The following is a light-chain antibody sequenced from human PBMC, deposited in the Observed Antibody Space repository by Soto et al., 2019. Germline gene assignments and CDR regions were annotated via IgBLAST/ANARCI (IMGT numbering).Light chain of an antibody. CDR2: AAS. CDR1: QGIGIY. CDR3: QKYSGATPT. V-gene: IGKV1-27*01. Sequence: DIQITQSPSSLSTSVGDRITITCRASQGIGIYLAWYQQKPGKVTMLLISAASTLHSGVPSRFRGSGSETDFTPTINSLEPEDVATDYCQKYSGATPTFGPATKVEI. J-gene: IGKJ1*01.